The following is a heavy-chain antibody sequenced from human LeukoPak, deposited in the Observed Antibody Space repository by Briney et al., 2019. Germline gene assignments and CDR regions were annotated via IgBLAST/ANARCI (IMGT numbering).Heavy chain of an antibody. D-gene: IGHD2-2*01. CDR2: ISSSGSAI. CDR3: ARWYKDIVVVPAAIRERAYYYGMDV. Sequence: GGSLRLSCAASGFIFSSYEMNWDRQAPGKGLEWVSYISSSGSAIYYADSVKGRFTISRDNAKNSLYLQMNSLRAEDTAVYYCARWYKDIVVVPAAIRERAYYYGMDVWGQGATVTVSS. V-gene: IGHV3-48*03. J-gene: IGHJ6*02. CDR1: GFIFSSYE.